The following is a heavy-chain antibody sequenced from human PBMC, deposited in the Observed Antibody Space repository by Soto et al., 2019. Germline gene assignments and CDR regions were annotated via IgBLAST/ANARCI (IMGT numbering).Heavy chain of an antibody. D-gene: IGHD2-2*01. CDR1: GFTFSTYT. J-gene: IGHJ3*02. CDR3: ARTSIVVVPAAMGADAFDI. V-gene: IGHV3-23*01. Sequence: GGSLRLSCAASGFTFSTYTMSWVRRAPGKGLEWVSAISGSGASPSYADSVQGRFTISRDNPKRTLYLQMNNLRAEDTAVYYCARTSIVVVPAAMGADAFDIWGQGTMVTVSS. CDR2: ISGSGASP.